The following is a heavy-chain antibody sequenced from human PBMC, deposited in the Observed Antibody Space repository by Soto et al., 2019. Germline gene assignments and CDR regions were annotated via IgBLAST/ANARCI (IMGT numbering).Heavy chain of an antibody. D-gene: IGHD3-10*01. Sequence: VASVKVSCKASGGTFSSYAISWVRQAPGQGLEWMGGIIPIFGTANYAQKFQGRVTITADESTSTAYMELSSLRSEDTAVYYCGGGFGERYYYYYGMDVWGQGTTVTVSS. CDR1: GGTFSSYA. J-gene: IGHJ6*02. CDR3: GGGFGERYYYYYGMDV. V-gene: IGHV1-69*13. CDR2: IIPIFGTA.